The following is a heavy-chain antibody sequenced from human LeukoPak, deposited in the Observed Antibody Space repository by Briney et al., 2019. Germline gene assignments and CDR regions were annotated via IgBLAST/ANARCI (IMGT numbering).Heavy chain of an antibody. CDR1: GFTFSSYG. CDR2: IRYDGSNK. J-gene: IGHJ6*03. V-gene: IGHV3-30*02. CDR3: AKDLRSQDYYYYYYMDV. D-gene: IGHD4-17*01. Sequence: GGSLRLSCAASGFTFSSYGMHWVRQAPGKGLEWVAFIRYDGSNKYYADSVKGRFTISRDNSKNTLYLQMNSLRAEDTAVYYCAKDLRSQDYYYYYYMDVWGKGTTVTVSS.